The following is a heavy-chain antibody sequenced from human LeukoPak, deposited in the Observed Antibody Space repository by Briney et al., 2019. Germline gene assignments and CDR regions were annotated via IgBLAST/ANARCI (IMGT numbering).Heavy chain of an antibody. D-gene: IGHD3-10*01. CDR3: ARVRASLDY. CDR1: GFTFSSYE. Sequence: GGSLRLSCAASGFTFSSYEMNWVRQALGKGLEWVSYISTSGSTRNYADSVQGRFTISRDNAENSLYLQMNSLRAEDTAVYYCARVRASLDYWGQGTLVTVSS. CDR2: ISTSGSTR. J-gene: IGHJ4*02. V-gene: IGHV3-48*03.